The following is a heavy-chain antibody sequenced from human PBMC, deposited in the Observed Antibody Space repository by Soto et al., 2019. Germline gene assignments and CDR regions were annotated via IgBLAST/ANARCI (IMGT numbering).Heavy chain of an antibody. Sequence: GGSLRLSCAASGFTFSSYEMNWVRQAPGKGLEWVSYISSSGSTIYYADSVKGRFTISRDNAKNSLYLQMNSLRAEDTAVYYCARFSDSSGLTPDYWGQGTLVTVSS. V-gene: IGHV3-48*03. CDR3: ARFSDSSGLTPDY. J-gene: IGHJ4*02. CDR1: GFTFSSYE. D-gene: IGHD3-22*01. CDR2: ISSSGSTI.